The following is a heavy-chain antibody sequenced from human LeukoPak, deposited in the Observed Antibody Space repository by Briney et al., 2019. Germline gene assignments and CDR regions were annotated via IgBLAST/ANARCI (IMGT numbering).Heavy chain of an antibody. CDR3: AKSAVATLAIYFDY. V-gene: IGHV3-30-3*02. Sequence: GSLRLSCTASGFTFGDDGMSWFRQAPGKGLEWVAVISYDGSDKYYADFVKGRFTISRDNSKNTLYLQMNSLRAEDTAVYYCAKSAVATLAIYFDYWGQGTLVTVSS. J-gene: IGHJ4*02. D-gene: IGHD5-12*01. CDR1: GFTFGDDG. CDR2: ISYDGSDK.